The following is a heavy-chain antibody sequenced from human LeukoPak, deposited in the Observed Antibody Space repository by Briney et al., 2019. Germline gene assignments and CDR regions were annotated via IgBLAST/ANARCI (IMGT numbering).Heavy chain of an antibody. V-gene: IGHV3-30*02. Sequence: GGSLRLSCAASGFTFSSYGMHWVRQAPGKGLEWVAFIRYDGSNKYYADSVKGRFTISRDNSKNTLYLQMNSLRAEDTAVYYCAKDRAYSGSYEVDYWGQGTLVTVSS. D-gene: IGHD1-26*01. J-gene: IGHJ4*02. CDR3: AKDRAYSGSYEVDY. CDR2: IRYDGSNK. CDR1: GFTFSSYG.